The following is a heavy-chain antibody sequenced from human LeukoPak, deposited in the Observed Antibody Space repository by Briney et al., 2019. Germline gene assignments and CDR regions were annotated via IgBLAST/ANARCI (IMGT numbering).Heavy chain of an antibody. CDR1: GGSISSSSYY. Sequence: SETLSLTCTVSGGSISSSSYYWGWIRQPPGKGLEWIGSIYYSGSTYYNPSLKSRVTISVGTSKNQFSLKLSSVTAADTAVYYCARLTIFGVAPLDYWGQGTLVTVSS. J-gene: IGHJ4*02. D-gene: IGHD3-3*01. CDR2: IYYSGST. CDR3: ARLTIFGVAPLDY. V-gene: IGHV4-39*01.